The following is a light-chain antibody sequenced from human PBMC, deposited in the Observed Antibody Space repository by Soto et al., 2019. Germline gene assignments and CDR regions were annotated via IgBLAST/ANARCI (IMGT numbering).Light chain of an antibody. Sequence: DIQLTQSPSTLSASVGDRVTLTCRASQSLNTSLAWYQQRPGKAPKLLIYDASTLESGVPSRFSGSGSGTEFSLTINNLQPDDLATYICQQDKSYSTFGRGTKVEIK. CDR3: QQDKSYST. J-gene: IGKJ1*01. CDR1: QSLNTS. V-gene: IGKV1-5*01. CDR2: DAS.